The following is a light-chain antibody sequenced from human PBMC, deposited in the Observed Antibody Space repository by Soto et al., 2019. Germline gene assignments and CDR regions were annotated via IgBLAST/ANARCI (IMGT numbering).Light chain of an antibody. J-gene: IGLJ1*01. Sequence: QSVLTHPPSASGSPGHAVSIACTGTSSDVGGYNYVSWYQRHPGKAPKLMIYEVNKRPSGVPDRFSGSKSGNTASLTVSGLQAEDEADYYCSSYAGTSNVFGTGTKVTVL. CDR2: EVN. CDR1: SSDVGGYNY. CDR3: SSYAGTSNV. V-gene: IGLV2-8*01.